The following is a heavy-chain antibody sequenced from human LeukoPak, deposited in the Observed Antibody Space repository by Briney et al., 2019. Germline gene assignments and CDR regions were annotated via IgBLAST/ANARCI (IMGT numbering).Heavy chain of an antibody. CDR2: IRSKAYGGTT. Sequence: GRSLRLSCTASGFTFGDYAMSWVRQAPGKGLEWVGFIRSKAYGGTTEYAASVKGGFTISRDDSKSIAYLQMNSLKTEDTAVYYCTRDPSIAVASYYYYYYYMDVWGKGTTVTVSS. CDR3: TRDPSIAVASYYYYYYYMDV. J-gene: IGHJ6*03. V-gene: IGHV3-49*04. D-gene: IGHD6-19*01. CDR1: GFTFGDYA.